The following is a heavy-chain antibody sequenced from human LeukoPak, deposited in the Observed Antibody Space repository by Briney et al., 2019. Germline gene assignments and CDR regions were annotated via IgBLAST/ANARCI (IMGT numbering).Heavy chain of an antibody. Sequence: GGYLRLSCAAPGFTFSSYWMSWVRQAPGKGLEWVANIKQDGSEKYYVDSVKGRFTISRDNAKNSLYLQMNSLRAEDTAVYYCARRGSSGYYYYYWGQGTLVTVSS. CDR3: ARRGSSGYYYYY. CDR2: IKQDGSEK. V-gene: IGHV3-7*01. J-gene: IGHJ4*02. CDR1: GFTFSSYW. D-gene: IGHD3-22*01.